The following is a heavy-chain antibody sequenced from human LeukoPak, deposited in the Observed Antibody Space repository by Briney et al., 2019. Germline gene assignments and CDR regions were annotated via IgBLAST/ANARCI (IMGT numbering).Heavy chain of an antibody. Sequence: GGSLRLSCAASGFTFTTYAMNWVRQAPGKGLVWVSHIKSDGSSTNYADSVKGRFTISRDNGKNTLYLQMNSLRAEDTAVYYCARGGCSGSSCFFGNDYWGQGTLVTVSS. CDR3: ARGGCSGSSCFFGNDY. V-gene: IGHV3-74*01. D-gene: IGHD2-15*01. CDR2: IKSDGSST. CDR1: GFTFTTYA. J-gene: IGHJ4*02.